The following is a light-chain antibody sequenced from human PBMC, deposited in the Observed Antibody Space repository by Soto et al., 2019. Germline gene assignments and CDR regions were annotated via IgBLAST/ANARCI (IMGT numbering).Light chain of an antibody. V-gene: IGKV1-5*01. J-gene: IGKJ3*01. Sequence: DIQMTQSPSTLSASVGDRVTITCRASQSISSWLAWYQQKPGKAPKLLIYDASSLESGVPSRFSGSGSGTEFTLTISSLQPDDFATYYCHQYNSYSRSFGQWPTVDFK. CDR3: HQYNSYSRS. CDR1: QSISSW. CDR2: DAS.